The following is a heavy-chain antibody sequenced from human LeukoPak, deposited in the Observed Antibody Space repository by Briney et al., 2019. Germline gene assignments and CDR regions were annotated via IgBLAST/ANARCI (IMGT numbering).Heavy chain of an antibody. Sequence: PGGSLRLSCAASGFTFSSYSLNWVRQAPGKGLEWVPFISGSSSYIYYADSVKGRFTISRDNAKNSLYLQMNSLRAEDTAVYYCAKKSGYLSPVDFDPWGQGTLVTVSS. J-gene: IGHJ5*02. CDR3: AKKSGYLSPVDFDP. CDR1: GFTFSSYS. V-gene: IGHV3-21*04. CDR2: ISGSSSYI. D-gene: IGHD3-22*01.